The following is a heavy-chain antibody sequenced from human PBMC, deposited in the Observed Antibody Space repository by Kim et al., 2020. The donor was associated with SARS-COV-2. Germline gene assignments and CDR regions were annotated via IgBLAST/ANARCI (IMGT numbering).Heavy chain of an antibody. CDR2: ISYDGSNK. Sequence: GGSLRISCAASGFTFSSYAMHWVRQAPGKGLEWVAVISYDGSNKYYADSVKGRFTISRDNSKNTLYLQMNSLRAEDTAVYYCARAGDSSGYYYVNYYYGMDVWGQGTTVTVSS. CDR1: GFTFSSYA. D-gene: IGHD3-22*01. V-gene: IGHV3-30-3*01. J-gene: IGHJ6*02. CDR3: ARAGDSSGYYYVNYYYGMDV.